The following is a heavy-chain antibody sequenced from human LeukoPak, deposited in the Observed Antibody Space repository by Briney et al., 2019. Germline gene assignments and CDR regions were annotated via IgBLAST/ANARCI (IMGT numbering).Heavy chain of an antibody. Sequence: QSGGSLRLSCAASGFTFSSYDMHWVRQATGKGLEWVSAIGTAGDTYYPGSVKGRFTISRENAKNSLYLQMNSLRAGDTAVYYCARATIAAAGPDAFDIWGQGTMVTVSS. CDR3: ARATIAAAGPDAFDI. CDR1: GFTFSSYD. D-gene: IGHD6-13*01. V-gene: IGHV3-13*01. CDR2: IGTAGDT. J-gene: IGHJ3*02.